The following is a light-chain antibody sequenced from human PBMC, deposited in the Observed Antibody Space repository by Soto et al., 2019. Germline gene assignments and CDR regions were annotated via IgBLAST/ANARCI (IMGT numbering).Light chain of an antibody. V-gene: IGLV1-44*01. CDR2: SNN. Sequence: QSVLTQPPSASGTPGQRVTISCSGSSSNIGSNTVNWYQHLPGTAPKLLIYSNNQRPSGVPDRFSGSKSGTSASLAISGLQSEDEADYYCAIWDYSLNGWVFGGGTKLTVL. CDR3: AIWDYSLNGWV. CDR1: SSNIGSNT. J-gene: IGLJ3*02.